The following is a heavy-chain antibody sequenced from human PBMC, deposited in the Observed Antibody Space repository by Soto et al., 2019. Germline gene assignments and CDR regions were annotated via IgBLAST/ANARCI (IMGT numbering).Heavy chain of an antibody. V-gene: IGHV3-23*01. D-gene: IGHD6-13*01. CDR3: AKDLEFPGSWSPFDY. Sequence: EVQLLESGGGLVQPGGSLRLSCAASGFTFSSYAMSWVRQAPGKGLEWVSAISGSGGSTYYTDSVKGRFTISRDNSKNTLYLQMNSLRAEDTAVYYCAKDLEFPGSWSPFDYWGQGTLVTVSS. CDR1: GFTFSSYA. J-gene: IGHJ4*02. CDR2: ISGSGGST.